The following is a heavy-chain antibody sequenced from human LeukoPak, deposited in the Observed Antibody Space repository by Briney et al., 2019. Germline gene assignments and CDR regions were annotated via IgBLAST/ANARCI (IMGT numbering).Heavy chain of an antibody. J-gene: IGHJ4*02. V-gene: IGHV4-59*06. CDR1: GGSISSYY. D-gene: IGHD1-26*01. Sequence: SETLSLTCTVSGGSISSYYWSWIRQHPGKGLEWIGYIYYSGSTYYNPSLKSRVTISVDTSKNQFSLKLSSVTAADTAVYYCARVRNIREGYYFDYWGQGTLVTVSS. CDR3: ARVRNIREGYYFDY. CDR2: IYYSGST.